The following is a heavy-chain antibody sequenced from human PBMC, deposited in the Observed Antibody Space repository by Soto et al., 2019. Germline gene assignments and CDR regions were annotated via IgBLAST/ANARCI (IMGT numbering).Heavy chain of an antibody. D-gene: IGHD2-2*01. J-gene: IGHJ5*02. Sequence: GGSLRLSCAASGFTFSSYGMHWVRQAPGKGLEWVAVIWYDGSNKYYADSVKGRFTISRDNSKNTLYLQMNSLRAEDTAVYYCAREGEPAADLNWFDPWGQGTLVTVSS. CDR2: IWYDGSNK. V-gene: IGHV3-33*01. CDR3: AREGEPAADLNWFDP. CDR1: GFTFSSYG.